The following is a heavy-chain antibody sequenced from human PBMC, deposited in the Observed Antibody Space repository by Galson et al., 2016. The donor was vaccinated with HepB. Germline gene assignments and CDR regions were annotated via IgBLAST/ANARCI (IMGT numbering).Heavy chain of an antibody. CDR2: IWYDGSNK. D-gene: IGHD6-25*01. CDR3: ARLYSSATPFDY. V-gene: IGHV3-33*01. Sequence: SLRLSCAASGFTFTSYGLHWVRQAPGKGLEWVAVIWYDGSNKYYADSVKGRFTIPRDNSKNPLYLQMNSLRAEDTAVYYCARLYSSATPFDYWGQGTLVTVSS. CDR1: GFTFTSYG. J-gene: IGHJ4*02.